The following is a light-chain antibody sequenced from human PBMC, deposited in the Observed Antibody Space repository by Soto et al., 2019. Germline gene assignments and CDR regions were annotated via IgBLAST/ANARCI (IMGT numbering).Light chain of an antibody. Sequence: IQLTQSPSSLSASVGARVPITCRASQGTSSYLAWFQQKPGRAPKLLIYGASTLQSGVPARFSGSGSGTDFTLTISNLQPEDFATYYCQQLNAYPLTFGQGTRLEIK. CDR3: QQLNAYPLT. CDR1: QGTSSY. V-gene: IGKV1-9*01. CDR2: GAS. J-gene: IGKJ5*01.